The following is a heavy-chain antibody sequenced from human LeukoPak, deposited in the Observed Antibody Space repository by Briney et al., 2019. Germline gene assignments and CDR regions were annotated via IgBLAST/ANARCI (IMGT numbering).Heavy chain of an antibody. CDR3: AKRIQSAMAMGY. V-gene: IGHV3-23*01. J-gene: IGHJ4*02. Sequence: GGSLRLSCAVSGFPFSTFWMSWVRQAPGKGLEWVSDISGSGGSTYYADSVKGRFTISRDNSKNTMYLQMNSLRAEDTAVYYCAKRIQSAMAMGYWGQGTLVTVSS. CDR2: ISGSGGST. CDR1: GFPFSTFW. D-gene: IGHD5-18*01.